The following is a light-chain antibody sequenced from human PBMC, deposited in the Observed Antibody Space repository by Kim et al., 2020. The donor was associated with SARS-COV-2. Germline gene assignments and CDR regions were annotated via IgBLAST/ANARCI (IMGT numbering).Light chain of an antibody. CDR3: QKYNGAPWT. J-gene: IGKJ1*01. CDR1: QGISHD. V-gene: IGKV1-27*01. Sequence: VSVGDRVTITCRASQGISHDLAWYQQKPAKVPKLLIFAASALHSGVPSRFSGSGSGTDFTLTISSLQPEDVATYYCQKYNGAPWTFGQGTKVEIK. CDR2: AAS.